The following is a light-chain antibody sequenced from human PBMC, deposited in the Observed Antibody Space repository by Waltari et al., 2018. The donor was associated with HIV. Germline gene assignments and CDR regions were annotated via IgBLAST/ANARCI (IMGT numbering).Light chain of an antibody. Sequence: EIVLTQSPDILSLSPGRRASLSCRGGHSVSSSYLAWYQQNPGQPPRLLIYGASNRATVIPDRFSGSRSGTDFTLTVSRLEPEVFAVYYCQYDVDLVSLTCGGGTRVGIK. J-gene: IGKJ4*01. V-gene: IGKV3-20*01. CDR3: QYDVDLVSLT. CDR1: HSVSSSY. CDR2: GAS.